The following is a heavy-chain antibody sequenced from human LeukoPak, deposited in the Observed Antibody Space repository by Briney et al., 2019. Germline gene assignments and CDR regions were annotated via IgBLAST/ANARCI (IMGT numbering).Heavy chain of an antibody. D-gene: IGHD3-22*01. CDR2: ISSSGSTI. Sequence: GGSLRLSCAASGFTFSSYEMNWVRQAPGKGLEWVSYISSSGSTIYYADSVKGRFTISRDNAKNSLFLQMNSLRAEDTAVYYCARIVVLKGLDYWGQGTLVTVSS. CDR3: ARIVVLKGLDY. V-gene: IGHV3-48*03. J-gene: IGHJ4*02. CDR1: GFTFSSYE.